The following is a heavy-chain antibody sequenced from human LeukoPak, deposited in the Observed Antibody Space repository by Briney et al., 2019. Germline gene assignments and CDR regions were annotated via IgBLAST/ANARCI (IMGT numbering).Heavy chain of an antibody. Sequence: GGSLRLSCAASGFTFSDCVMSWLRQAPGKGLEWVSTITAGGGSTYYGDSVKGRFTISRDNSKNTLYLQLSSLRAEDTAVYYCAKTSLTTPGTYDYWGQGTLVTVSS. J-gene: IGHJ4*02. CDR2: ITAGGGST. V-gene: IGHV3-23*01. D-gene: IGHD4-17*01. CDR1: GFTFSDCV. CDR3: AKTSLTTPGTYDY.